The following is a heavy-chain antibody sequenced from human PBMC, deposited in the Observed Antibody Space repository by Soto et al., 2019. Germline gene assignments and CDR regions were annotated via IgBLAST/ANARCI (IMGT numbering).Heavy chain of an antibody. CDR3: ARATVTTGRWLQFRPYYFDY. J-gene: IGHJ4*02. Sequence: PGKGLEWIGYIYYSGSTNYNPSLKSRVTISVDTSKNQFSLKLSSVTAADTAVYYCARATVTTGRWLQFRPYYFDYWGQGTLVTVSS. CDR2: IYYSGST. D-gene: IGHD4-4*01. V-gene: IGHV4-59*01.